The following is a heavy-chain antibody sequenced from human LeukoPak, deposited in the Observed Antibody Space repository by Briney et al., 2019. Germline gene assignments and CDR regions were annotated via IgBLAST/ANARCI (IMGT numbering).Heavy chain of an antibody. CDR1: GGSISSSSYY. V-gene: IGHV4-39*01. CDR3: ARRPQSYIDV. CDR2: INYSGST. J-gene: IGHJ6*03. Sequence: SETLSLTCTVSGGSISSSSYYWGWIRQPPGKGLEWIGSINYSGSTYYNPSLKSRVTISVDTSKNQFSLKLSSVTAADTAVCYCARRPQSYIDVWGKGTTVTVSS.